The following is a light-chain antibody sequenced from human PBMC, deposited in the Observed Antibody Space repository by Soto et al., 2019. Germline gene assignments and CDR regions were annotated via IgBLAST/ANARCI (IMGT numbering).Light chain of an antibody. V-gene: IGKV1-8*01. J-gene: IGKJ5*01. CDR3: QPYYRYPFT. Sequence: EYTGDRVASTCRASQGISSYLAWYQQKPGKAPKLLIYAASTLQSGVPSRFSGSGSGTDFTLTISCLQSEDFATYYCQPYYRYPFTFAQAIRLEI. CDR1: QGISSY. CDR2: AAS.